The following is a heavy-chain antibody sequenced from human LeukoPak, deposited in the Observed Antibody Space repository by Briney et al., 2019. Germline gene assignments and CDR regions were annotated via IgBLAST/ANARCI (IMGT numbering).Heavy chain of an antibody. V-gene: IGHV4-61*02. Sequence: PSQTLSLTCTVSGGPINSGSYSWTWIRQPAGKGLEWIGRIHISGSTHYTPSLKSRVTISVDTSKNQLSLKLSSVTAADTAVYYCARADRSGYFGNVVAFDIWGQGTMVTVSS. CDR1: GGPINSGSYS. J-gene: IGHJ3*02. D-gene: IGHD3-22*01. CDR3: ARADRSGYFGNVVAFDI. CDR2: IHISGST.